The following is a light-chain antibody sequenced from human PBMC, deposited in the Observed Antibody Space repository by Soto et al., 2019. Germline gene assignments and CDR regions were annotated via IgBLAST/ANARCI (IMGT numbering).Light chain of an antibody. CDR2: GAS. Sequence: EIVLTQSPGSLSLSPGERATLSCRASQSVSSTFFAWYQQRPGQAPRLLLYGASSRATGIPERFSGSGSGTDFTLTISSLEPEDFAVYYCQQFDSLVTFGQGTKVEIK. J-gene: IGKJ1*01. CDR3: QQFDSLVT. CDR1: QSVSSTF. V-gene: IGKV3-20*01.